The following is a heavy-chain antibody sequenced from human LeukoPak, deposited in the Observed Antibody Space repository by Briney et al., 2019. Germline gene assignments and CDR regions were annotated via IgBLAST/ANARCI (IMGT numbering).Heavy chain of an antibody. CDR1: GLSVNNKY. V-gene: IGHV3-53*01. Sequence: SGWSLRLSCAASGLSVNNKYMSRVRQSPGKGLQGLSVIYSGGTTFSADSVKGRFTISRDNSKNTLYLQMNSLRAEDTAVYYCAGGIQAGNYFDPWGQGTLVTVSS. J-gene: IGHJ5*02. CDR3: AGGIQAGNYFDP. CDR2: IYSGGTT.